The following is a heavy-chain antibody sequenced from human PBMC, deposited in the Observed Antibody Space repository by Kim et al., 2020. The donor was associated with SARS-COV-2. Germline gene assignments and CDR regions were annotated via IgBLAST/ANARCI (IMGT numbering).Heavy chain of an antibody. Sequence: GGSLRLSCSASGFTFSSYAMHWVRQAPGKGLEYVSAISSNGGSTYYADSVKGRFTISRDNSKNTLYLQMSSLRAEDTAVYYCVKSRLVGSSSWTLDRGWFDPWGQGTLVTVSS. J-gene: IGHJ5*02. CDR3: VKSRLVGSSSWTLDRGWFDP. D-gene: IGHD6-13*01. CDR1: GFTFSSYA. CDR2: ISSNGGST. V-gene: IGHV3-64D*06.